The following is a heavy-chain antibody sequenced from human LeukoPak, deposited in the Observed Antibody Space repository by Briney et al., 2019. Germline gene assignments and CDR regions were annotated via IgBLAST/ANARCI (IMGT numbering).Heavy chain of an antibody. D-gene: IGHD2-2*01. Sequence: GGSLRLSCAASGFTFSNYAMSWVRQAPGKGLEWVSSISGTAGNTYYADSVKGRFTISRDNSKNTLYLQMNSLRAEDTAVYYCARSPPRYCSSTSCYPYTYYFDYWGQGTLVTVSS. CDR1: GFTFSNYA. CDR3: ARSPPRYCSSTSCYPYTYYFDY. V-gene: IGHV3-23*01. CDR2: ISGTAGNT. J-gene: IGHJ4*02.